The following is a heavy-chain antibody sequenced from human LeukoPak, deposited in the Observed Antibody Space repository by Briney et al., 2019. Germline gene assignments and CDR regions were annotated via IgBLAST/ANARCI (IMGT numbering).Heavy chain of an antibody. CDR3: AREGFYGTCFDY. CDR2: IYYSGST. D-gene: IGHD2/OR15-2a*01. J-gene: IGHJ4*02. V-gene: IGHV4-59*01. Sequence: SETLSLTCTVSGGSISSYYWSWIRQPPGKGLEWIGYIYYSGSTNYNPSLKSRVTISVDTSKHQFSLKLNSVTAADTAVYYCAREGFYGTCFDYWGQGTLVTVSS. CDR1: GGSISSYY.